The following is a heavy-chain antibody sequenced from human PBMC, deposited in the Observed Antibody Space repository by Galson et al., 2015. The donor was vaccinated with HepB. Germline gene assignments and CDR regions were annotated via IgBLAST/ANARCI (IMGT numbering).Heavy chain of an antibody. D-gene: IGHD1-26*01. V-gene: IGHV1-69*13. CDR2: IIPIFGTA. CDR3: ARVPASWELQGFDY. J-gene: IGHJ4*02. Sequence: SVKVSCKASGGTFSSYAISWVRQAPGQGLEWMGGIIPIFGTANYAQKFQGRVTITADESTSTAYMELSSLRSEDTAVYYCARVPASWELQGFDYWGQGTLVTVSS. CDR1: GGTFSSYA.